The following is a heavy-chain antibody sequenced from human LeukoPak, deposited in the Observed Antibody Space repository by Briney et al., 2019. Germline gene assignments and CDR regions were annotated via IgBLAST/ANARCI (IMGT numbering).Heavy chain of an antibody. CDR1: GFTFSNYA. J-gene: IGHJ6*03. Sequence: GGSLRLSCAASGFTFSNYAMSWVRQAPGKGLEWVSGMSGSGGSTYYADSAKGRFTISRDNSKNMLYLQMNRLRAEDTAVYYCARSLRVRGVPDYMDVWGKGTTVIISS. D-gene: IGHD3-10*01. CDR2: MSGSGGST. CDR3: ARSLRVRGVPDYMDV. V-gene: IGHV3-23*01.